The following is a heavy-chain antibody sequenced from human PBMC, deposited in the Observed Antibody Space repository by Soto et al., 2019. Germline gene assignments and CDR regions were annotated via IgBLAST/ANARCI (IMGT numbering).Heavy chain of an antibody. J-gene: IGHJ4*02. V-gene: IGHV1-18*01. D-gene: IGHD2-21*01. CDR2: ISAYNGNT. CDR3: ARGWVIKGSVAPYFDY. CDR1: GYTFTSYG. Sequence: QVQLVQSGAEVKKPGASVKVSCKASGYTFTSYGISWVRQAPGQGREWMGWISAYNGNTNYAQKLQGRVTMTTDTPTSTAYMELRSLRSDDTAAYYCARGWVIKGSVAPYFDYWGQGTLVTVSS.